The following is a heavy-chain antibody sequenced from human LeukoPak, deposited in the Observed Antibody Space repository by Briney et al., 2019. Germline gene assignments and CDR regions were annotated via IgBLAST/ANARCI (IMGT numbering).Heavy chain of an antibody. D-gene: IGHD3-10*01. Sequence: GGSLRLSCAASGFTFSSYGMHWVRQAPGKGMEWVAVIWYDGSNKYYADSVKGRFTISRDNSKNTLSLQMNSLRAEDTAVYYCARDLSPVVRASPMGYWGQGTLVTVSS. J-gene: IGHJ4*02. CDR3: ARDLSPVVRASPMGY. V-gene: IGHV3-33*01. CDR1: GFTFSSYG. CDR2: IWYDGSNK.